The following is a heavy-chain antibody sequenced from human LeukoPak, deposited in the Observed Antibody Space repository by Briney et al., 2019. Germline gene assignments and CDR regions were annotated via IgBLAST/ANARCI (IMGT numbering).Heavy chain of an antibody. CDR3: ATLGYSSGWYGSYYYYMDV. D-gene: IGHD6-19*01. CDR2: INHSGST. J-gene: IGHJ6*03. V-gene: IGHV4-34*01. Sequence: PSETLSLTCAVYGGSLSGYYWSWIRQPPGKGLEWIGEINHSGSTNYNPSLKSRVTISVDTSKNQFSLKLSSVTAADTAVYYCATLGYSSGWYGSYYYYMDVWGKGTTVTISS. CDR1: GGSLSGYY.